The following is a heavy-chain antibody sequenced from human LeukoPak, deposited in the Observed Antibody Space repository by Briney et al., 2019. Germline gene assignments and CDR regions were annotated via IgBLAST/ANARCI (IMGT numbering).Heavy chain of an antibody. D-gene: IGHD5-12*01. CDR1: GFTFNSYG. CDR3: AKRLASASYYGMDV. V-gene: IGHV3-23*01. J-gene: IGHJ6*02. CDR2: ISGSGGNT. Sequence: GGSLRLSCAASGFTFNSYGLSWVRQAPGKGLEWVSTISGSGGNTYYADPVKGRFTISRDNSKNTLYLQLNSLRAEDSAIYYCAKRLASASYYGMDVWGQGTTVTVCS.